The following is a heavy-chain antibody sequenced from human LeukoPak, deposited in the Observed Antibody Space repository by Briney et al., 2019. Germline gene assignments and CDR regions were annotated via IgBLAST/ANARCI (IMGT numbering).Heavy chain of an antibody. V-gene: IGHV4-59*08. Sequence: SETLSLTCTVSGGSISSYYWSWIRQPPGTGLEWTGYIYYSGSTNYNPSLKSRVTISVDTSKNPFSLKLSSMTAADTAVYYCARLPCSGSCYSFWFDPWGQGTLVTVSS. J-gene: IGHJ5*02. D-gene: IGHD2-15*01. CDR3: ARLPCSGSCYSFWFDP. CDR1: GGSISSYY. CDR2: IYYSGST.